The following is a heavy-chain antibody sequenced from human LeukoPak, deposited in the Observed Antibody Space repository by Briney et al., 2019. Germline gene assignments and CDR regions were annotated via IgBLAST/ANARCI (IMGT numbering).Heavy chain of an antibody. V-gene: IGHV4-59*08. Sequence: SETLSLTCTVSGGSISSYYWSWIRQPPGKGLEWIGYIFYSGSTNYNPSLKSRVTISVDTSKNLFSLNLSSVTAADTAVYYCARGARGSYSYWGQGTLVTVSS. CDR3: ARGARGSYSY. CDR1: GGSISSYY. D-gene: IGHD1-26*01. J-gene: IGHJ4*02. CDR2: IFYSGST.